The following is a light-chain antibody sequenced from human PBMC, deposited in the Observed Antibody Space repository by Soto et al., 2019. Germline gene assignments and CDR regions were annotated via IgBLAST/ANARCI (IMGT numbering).Light chain of an antibody. V-gene: IGKV3-11*01. CDR2: DAS. Sequence: EIVLTQSPATLSLSPGERATLSCRASQSVSSYLAWYQQKPGQAPRLLIYDASNRATGIPARFSGSGSGTDFTLTISSLEPEDFAVYYCQQHETFGQATKVDIK. CDR3: QQHET. CDR1: QSVSSY. J-gene: IGKJ1*01.